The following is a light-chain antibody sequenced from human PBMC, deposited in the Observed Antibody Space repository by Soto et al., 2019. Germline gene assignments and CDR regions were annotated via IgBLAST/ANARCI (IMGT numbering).Light chain of an antibody. CDR3: HQFATTRS. V-gene: IGKV3-20*01. CDR2: GAS. CDR1: QSLSSSF. Sequence: EIVLTQSPGTLSLSPGQRATLSCRASQSLSSSFLAWYQQKPGQAPRLIIYGASSRAADIPDRFSGSGSGTDFTLTISSLEPEDFAVYYCHQFATTRSFGQGTKVDMK. J-gene: IGKJ1*01.